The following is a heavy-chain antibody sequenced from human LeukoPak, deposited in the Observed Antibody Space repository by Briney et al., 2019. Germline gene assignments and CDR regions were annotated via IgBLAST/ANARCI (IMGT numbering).Heavy chain of an antibody. CDR1: GGSISSSSYY. V-gene: IGHV4-39*01. Sequence: SETLSLTCTVSGGSISSSSYYWGWIRQPPGKGLEWIGSIYYSGSTYYNPSLKSRVTISVDTSKNQFSLKLSSVTAADTAVYYCARAIAVVPAAMKYFDYWGQGTLVTVSS. CDR2: IYYSGST. J-gene: IGHJ4*02. D-gene: IGHD2-2*01. CDR3: ARAIAVVPAAMKYFDY.